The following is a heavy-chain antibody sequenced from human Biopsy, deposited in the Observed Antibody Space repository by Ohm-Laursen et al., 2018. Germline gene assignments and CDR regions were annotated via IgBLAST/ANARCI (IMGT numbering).Heavy chain of an antibody. V-gene: IGHV1-69*01. Sequence: SSVKVSCKASGGTFSSHAISWVRQAPGQGLEWMGGIIPIFGTAEYAQNFQGRLTITADESTSTSYMDFISLRSEDTAVYYCARDRSSGSYSPSDYWGQGTLVTVSS. J-gene: IGHJ4*02. CDR1: GGTFSSHA. CDR2: IIPIFGTA. CDR3: ARDRSSGSYSPSDY. D-gene: IGHD1-26*01.